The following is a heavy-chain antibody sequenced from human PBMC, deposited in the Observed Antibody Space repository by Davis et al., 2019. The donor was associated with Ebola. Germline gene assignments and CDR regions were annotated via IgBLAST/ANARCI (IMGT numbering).Heavy chain of an antibody. Sequence: PGGSLRLSCAASGFVFSNYVMSWVRRAPGKGLEWVSTLGLSADTYYADSVKGRFTISRDNSKNTLYLQMNSLTVEDTAVYYCAKGGSGWPSDYSYGMGVWGKGTTVTVSS. CDR2: LGLSADT. CDR3: AKGGSGWPSDYSYGMGV. D-gene: IGHD6-19*01. J-gene: IGHJ6*04. V-gene: IGHV3-23*01. CDR1: GFVFSNYV.